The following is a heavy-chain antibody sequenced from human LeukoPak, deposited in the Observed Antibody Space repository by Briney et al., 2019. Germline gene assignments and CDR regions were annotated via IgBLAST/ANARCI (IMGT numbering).Heavy chain of an antibody. V-gene: IGHV4-34*01. CDR1: GVSFSGYY. Sequence: SETLSLTCAVYGVSFSGYYWSWIRQPPGKGLGWIGEINHSGSTNYNPSLKSRVTISVDTSKNQFSLKLSSVTAADTAVYYCARGAGGWYSDWFDPWGQGTLVTVSS. CDR2: INHSGST. D-gene: IGHD6-19*01. J-gene: IGHJ5*02. CDR3: ARGAGGWYSDWFDP.